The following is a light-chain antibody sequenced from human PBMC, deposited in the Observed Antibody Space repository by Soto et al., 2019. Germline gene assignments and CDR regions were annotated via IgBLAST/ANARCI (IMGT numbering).Light chain of an antibody. CDR2: AAS. Sequence: DIQMTQSPSSLSASVGDRVTITCRASQSISNYLNWYQQKPGKAPKLLIYAASSLQSGVPSSFSGNGSGTEFTLTISSLQPEDFATYYCQQSYSTLALTFGGGTKVEIK. CDR1: QSISNY. J-gene: IGKJ4*01. CDR3: QQSYSTLALT. V-gene: IGKV1-39*01.